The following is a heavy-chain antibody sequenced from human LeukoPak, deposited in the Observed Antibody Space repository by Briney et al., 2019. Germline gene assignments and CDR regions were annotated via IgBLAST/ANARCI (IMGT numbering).Heavy chain of an antibody. J-gene: IGHJ4*02. CDR1: GGSFSGYY. D-gene: IGHD4-23*01. CDR2: INHSGST. V-gene: IGHV4-34*01. CDR3: ARLVPSYGGLLDY. Sequence: SETLSLTCAVYGGSFSGYYWSWIRQPPGKGLEWIGEINHSGSTNYNPSLKSRVTISVDTSKNQFSLKLSSVTAADTAVYYCARLVPSYGGLLDYWGQGTLVTVSS.